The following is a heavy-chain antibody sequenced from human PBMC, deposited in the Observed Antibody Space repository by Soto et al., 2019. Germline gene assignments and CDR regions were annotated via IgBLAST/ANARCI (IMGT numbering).Heavy chain of an antibody. V-gene: IGHV1-18*04. CDR2: ISAYNGNT. CDR1: GYTFTSYC. J-gene: IGHJ5*02. CDR3: ARAARGYCSSTSCYRVGFDP. D-gene: IGHD2-2*02. Sequence: APVKVSCKASGYTFTSYCISWVRQAPGQGLEWMGWISAYNGNTNYAHKLQGRVTMTTDTATSTAYMELRSLRSDDTAVYYCARAARGYCSSTSCYRVGFDPWGQGTLVTVSS.